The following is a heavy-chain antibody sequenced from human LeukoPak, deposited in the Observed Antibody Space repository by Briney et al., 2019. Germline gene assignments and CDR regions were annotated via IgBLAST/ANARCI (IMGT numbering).Heavy chain of an antibody. J-gene: IGHJ4*02. Sequence: ASVKVSCKAAGYTFTRYGISWMRQAPGQGLELMGCISGDNGNTKYAQRVQGRVTMSTDTPTTTAYMELGSLTSDDAAIYYCARSPLAGATRVDYWGQGTLVTVSS. CDR3: ARSPLAGATRVDY. CDR2: ISGDNGNT. V-gene: IGHV1-18*01. D-gene: IGHD1-26*01. CDR1: GYTFTRYG.